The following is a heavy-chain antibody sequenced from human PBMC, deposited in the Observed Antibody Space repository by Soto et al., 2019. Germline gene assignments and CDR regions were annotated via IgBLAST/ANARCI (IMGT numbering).Heavy chain of an antibody. CDR2: IYYSGST. V-gene: IGHV4-31*03. CDR3: ARARWNDLLRYYYGMDV. J-gene: IGHJ6*02. Sequence: SETLSLTCTVSGGSISSGGYYWSWIRQHPGRGLEWIGYIYYSGSTYYNPSLKSRVTISVDTSKNQFSLKLTSVTAADTAVYGCARARWNDLLRYYYGMDVWGQGITVTVSS. CDR1: GGSISSGGYY. D-gene: IGHD1-1*01.